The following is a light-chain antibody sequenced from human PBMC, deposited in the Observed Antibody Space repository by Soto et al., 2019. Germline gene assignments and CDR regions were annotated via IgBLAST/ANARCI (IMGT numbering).Light chain of an antibody. J-gene: IGKJ5*01. CDR2: GAS. CDR3: QQYNNWPYT. V-gene: IGKV3-15*01. Sequence: EIVLTQSPGTLSLSPGERATLSCMASQSVSSNLAWYQQKPGQAPRLLIYGASTRATGIPARFSGSGSGTEFTLTISSLQSEDFAVYYCQQYNNWPYTFGQGTRLEIK. CDR1: QSVSSN.